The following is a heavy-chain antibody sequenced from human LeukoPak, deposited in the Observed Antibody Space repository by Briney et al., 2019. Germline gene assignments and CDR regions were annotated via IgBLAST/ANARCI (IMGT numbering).Heavy chain of an antibody. CDR2: INPSGGST. CDR1: GYTFTGYY. Sequence: GASVKVSCKASGYTFTGYYMHWVRQAPGQGLEWMGIINPSGGSTSYAQKFQGRVTMTRDTSTSTVYMELSSLRSEDTAVYYCARELPRGTGGDAFDIWGQGTMVTVSS. D-gene: IGHD1-1*01. V-gene: IGHV1-46*01. CDR3: ARELPRGTGGDAFDI. J-gene: IGHJ3*02.